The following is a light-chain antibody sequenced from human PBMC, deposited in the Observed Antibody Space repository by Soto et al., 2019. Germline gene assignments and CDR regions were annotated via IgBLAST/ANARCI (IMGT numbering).Light chain of an antibody. CDR3: QQSFGTPLT. CDR1: QSITGF. Sequence: DIRVTQTPSSLSASVGDTVTITCRASQSITGFLNWYQQKAWKAPKVLIYAASSLQSGVPSRFRGSGSGTECTLTINNLQPEDFATYYCQQSFGTPLTFGGGTKVEIK. J-gene: IGKJ4*01. V-gene: IGKV1-39*01. CDR2: AAS.